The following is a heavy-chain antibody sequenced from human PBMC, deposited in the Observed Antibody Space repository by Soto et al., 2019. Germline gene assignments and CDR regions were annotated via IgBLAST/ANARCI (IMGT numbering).Heavy chain of an antibody. D-gene: IGHD2-15*01. V-gene: IGHV2-5*02. CDR3: TRPGPVLLPFDI. CDR1: GFSLSTSGVG. CDR2: IYWDDDK. J-gene: IGHJ3*02. Sequence: QITLKECGHTLVKPAQTLTLSCTFSGFSLSTSGVGVGWFRLSPVQALEWLALIYWDDDKRYSPSLKSRLTITKDTPKNHVGLTKTNIAPVDIATYYCTRPGPVLLPFDIWLQGTMLTVSS.